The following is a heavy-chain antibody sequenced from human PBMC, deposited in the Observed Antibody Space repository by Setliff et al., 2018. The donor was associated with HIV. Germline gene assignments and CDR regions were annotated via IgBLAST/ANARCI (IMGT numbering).Heavy chain of an antibody. Sequence: KASETLSLTCTVSGGSISSGSYYWNWIRQPAGKGLEWIGRIYTSGSTNYNPSLKSLVTISVDTSKNQFSLKLSSVTAADTAVYYCAREDYYYYGMDVWGQGTTVTVSS. J-gene: IGHJ6*02. CDR3: AREDYYYYGMDV. CDR2: IYTSGST. V-gene: IGHV4-61*02. CDR1: GGSISSGSYY.